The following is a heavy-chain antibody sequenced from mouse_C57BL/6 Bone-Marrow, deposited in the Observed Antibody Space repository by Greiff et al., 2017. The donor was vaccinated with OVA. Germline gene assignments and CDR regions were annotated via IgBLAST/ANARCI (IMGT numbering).Heavy chain of an antibody. CDR3: VRHGPYSNLFAY. J-gene: IGHJ3*01. CDR2: IRSKSNNYAT. D-gene: IGHD2-5*01. V-gene: IGHV10-1*01. Sequence: EVQRVESGGGLVQPKGSLQLSCAASGFSFNTYAMNWVRQAPGKGLEWVARIRSKSNNYATYYADSVKDRFTISRDDSESMLYLQMNNLKTEDTAMYYCVRHGPYSNLFAYWGQGTLVTVSA. CDR1: GFSFNTYA.